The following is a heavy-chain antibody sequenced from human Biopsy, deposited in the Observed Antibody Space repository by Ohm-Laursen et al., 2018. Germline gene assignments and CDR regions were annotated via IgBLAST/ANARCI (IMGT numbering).Heavy chain of an antibody. CDR1: GGTFSNYA. Sequence: SSVKVSCKVSGGTFSNYAISWVRQAPGGGLEWMGGIIAVSGLVNYAPKFQGRVSITADKSTTTAYMELSNLKSEDTAVYYCATPFQYYDSWGGYPPFDHWGQGTLVTVSS. CDR3: ATPFQYYDSWGGYPPFDH. J-gene: IGHJ4*02. CDR2: IIAVSGLV. V-gene: IGHV1-69*17. D-gene: IGHD3-3*01.